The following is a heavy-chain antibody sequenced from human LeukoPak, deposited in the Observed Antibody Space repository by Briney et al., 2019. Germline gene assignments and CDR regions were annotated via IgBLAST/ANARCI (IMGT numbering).Heavy chain of an antibody. J-gene: IGHJ6*02. CDR1: GGTFSSYA. D-gene: IGHD6-6*01. CDR3: ARDPKRYSSSSRYYYGMDV. V-gene: IGHV1-69*13. CDR2: IIPIFGTA. Sequence: ASVKVSCKASGGTFSSYAISWVRQAPGQGLEWMGGIIPIFGTANYAQKFQGRVTITADESTSTAYMELSSLRSEDTAVYYCARDPKRYSSSSRYYYGMDVWGQGTTVTVSS.